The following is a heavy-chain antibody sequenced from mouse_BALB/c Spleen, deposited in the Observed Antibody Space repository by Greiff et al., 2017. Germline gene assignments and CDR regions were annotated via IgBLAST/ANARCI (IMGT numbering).Heavy chain of an antibody. CDR1: GYAFSSSW. D-gene: IGHD1-1*01. CDR3: ARDYYYGSSHWYFDV. Sequence: QVQLKQSGPELVKPGASVKISCKASGYAFSSSWMNWVKQRPGQGLEWIGRIYPGDGDTNYNGKFKGKATLTADKSSSTAYMQLSSLTSVDSAVYFCARDYYYGSSHWYFDVWGAGTTVTVSS. CDR2: IYPGDGDT. J-gene: IGHJ1*01. V-gene: IGHV1-82*01.